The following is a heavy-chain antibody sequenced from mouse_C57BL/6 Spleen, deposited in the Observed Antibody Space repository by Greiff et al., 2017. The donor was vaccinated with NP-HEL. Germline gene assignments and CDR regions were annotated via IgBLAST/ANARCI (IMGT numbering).Heavy chain of an antibody. J-gene: IGHJ2*01. Sequence: QVQLQQSGAELVRPGASVTLSCKASGYTFTDYEMHWVKQTPVHGLEWIGAIDPETGGTAYNQKFKGKAILTADKSSSTAYMELRSLTSEDSAVYYCTRGGLRAYFDYWGQGTTLTVSS. V-gene: IGHV1-15*01. D-gene: IGHD2-2*01. CDR3: TRGGLRAYFDY. CDR1: GYTFTDYE. CDR2: IDPETGGT.